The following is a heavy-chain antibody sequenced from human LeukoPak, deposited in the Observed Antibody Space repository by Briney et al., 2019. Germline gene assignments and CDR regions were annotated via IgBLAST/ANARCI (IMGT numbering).Heavy chain of an antibody. Sequence: GGSLRPSCAASGFTFSSYWMSWVRQAPGKGLEWVANIKQDGSEKYYVDSVKGRFTISRDNAKNSLYLQMNSLRAEGTAVYYCARDSGVLRYLGSDYWGQGTLVTVSS. CDR3: ARDSGVLRYLGSDY. J-gene: IGHJ4*02. CDR2: IKQDGSEK. D-gene: IGHD3-9*01. V-gene: IGHV3-7*01. CDR1: GFTFSSYW.